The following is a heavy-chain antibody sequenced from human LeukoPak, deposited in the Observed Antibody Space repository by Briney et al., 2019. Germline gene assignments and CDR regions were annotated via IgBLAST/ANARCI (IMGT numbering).Heavy chain of an antibody. V-gene: IGHV4-39*07. J-gene: IGHJ6*02. D-gene: IGHD2-2*01. Sequence: SETLSLTCIVSGGSISSSTDYWGWIRQPPGTGLEWIGSILYSGTSYYNPSLKSRVAMSVDTSKNQFSLKLSSVTAADTAVYYCARDRSPYSVVVPAVDYGMDVWGQGTTVTVSS. CDR3: ARDRSPYSVVVPAVDYGMDV. CDR2: ILYSGTS. CDR1: GGSISSSTDY.